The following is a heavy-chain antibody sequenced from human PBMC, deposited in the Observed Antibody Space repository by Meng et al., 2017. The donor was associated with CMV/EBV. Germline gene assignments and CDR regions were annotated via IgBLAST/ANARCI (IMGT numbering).Heavy chain of an antibody. CDR3: ARVGGLEFDY. D-gene: IGHD3/OR15-3a*01. V-gene: IGHV3-21*01. J-gene: IGHJ4*02. CDR2: ISSSSSYI. CDR1: GFTFSSYS. Sequence: GESLKISCAASGFTFSSYSMNWVRQAPGKGLEWVSSISSSSSYIYYADSVKGRFTISRDNAKNSLYLQMNSLRAEDTAVYYCARVGGLEFDYWGQGTLVTVSS.